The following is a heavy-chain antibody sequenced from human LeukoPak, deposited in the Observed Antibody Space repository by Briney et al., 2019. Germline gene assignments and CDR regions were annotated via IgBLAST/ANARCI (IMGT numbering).Heavy chain of an antibody. D-gene: IGHD4-11*01. Sequence: ASVKVSCKASGYSFTGYYMHWVRQAPGQGLEWMGWINPNSGGTNYAQKFQGRVTMTRDTSISTAYMELNRLRSDDTAVYYCARDPDYSNTGLYDYWGQGTLVTVSS. CDR2: INPNSGGT. CDR1: GYSFTGYY. CDR3: ARDPDYSNTGLYDY. J-gene: IGHJ4*02. V-gene: IGHV1-2*02.